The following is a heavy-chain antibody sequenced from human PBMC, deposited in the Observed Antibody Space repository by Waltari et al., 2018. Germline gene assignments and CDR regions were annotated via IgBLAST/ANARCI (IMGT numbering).Heavy chain of an antibody. V-gene: IGHV3-74*01. CDR3: AHLFVIRTFDAFDI. CDR2: LIPDGSDT. D-gene: IGHD3-10*01. Sequence: EVQLVESGGGLVQPGGSLRLSCAVSGFPFTSHWGHWVRQPPGKGLVWVARLIPDGSDTNYAASVKGRFTITRDNAKNTLYLHMHSLSAEDTAVYYCAHLFVIRTFDAFDIWGQGT. J-gene: IGHJ3*02. CDR1: GFPFTSHW.